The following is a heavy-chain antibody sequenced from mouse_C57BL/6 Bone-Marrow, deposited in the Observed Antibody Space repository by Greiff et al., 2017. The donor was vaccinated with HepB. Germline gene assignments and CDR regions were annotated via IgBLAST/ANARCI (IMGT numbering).Heavy chain of an antibody. CDR1: GFNIKDDY. CDR2: IDPENGDT. CDR3: TGDSSGYVGFAY. D-gene: IGHD3-2*02. Sequence: EVKLVESGAELVRPGASVKLSCTASGFNIKDDYMHWVKQRTEQGLEWIGWIDPENGDTEYASKFQGKATITADTSSNTAYLQLSSLTSEDTAVYYCTGDSSGYVGFAYWGQGTLVTVSA. J-gene: IGHJ3*01. V-gene: IGHV14-4*01.